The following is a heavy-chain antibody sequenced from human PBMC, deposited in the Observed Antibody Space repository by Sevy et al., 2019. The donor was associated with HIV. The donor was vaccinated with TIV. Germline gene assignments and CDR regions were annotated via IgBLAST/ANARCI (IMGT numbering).Heavy chain of an antibody. V-gene: IGHV3-23*01. J-gene: IGHJ4*02. CDR1: GFTFSNFA. Sequence: GGSLRLSCAASGFTFSNFAMSWVRQAPGKGPEWVSGINGAGSSPYYVDSVKGRFTISRDNSKNTLYLQMNSLRAEDTAVYYCAKDLLGVNSIPTFDNWGQGTLVTVSS. D-gene: IGHD3-10*01. CDR3: AKDLLGVNSIPTFDN. CDR2: INGAGSSP.